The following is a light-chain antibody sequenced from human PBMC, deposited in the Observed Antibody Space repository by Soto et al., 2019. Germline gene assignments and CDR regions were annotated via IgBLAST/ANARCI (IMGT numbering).Light chain of an antibody. CDR1: SSDVGGYNH. CDR3: ASYTTTSTLWV. Sequence: QLVLTQPASVSGSPGQSITISCTGTSSDVGGYNHVSWYQHHPGKAPKVIIFEVNNRPSGISTRFSGSKSGNTASLTISGLQAEDEADYYCASYTTTSTLWVFGGGTKLTVL. CDR2: EVN. V-gene: IGLV2-14*01. J-gene: IGLJ3*02.